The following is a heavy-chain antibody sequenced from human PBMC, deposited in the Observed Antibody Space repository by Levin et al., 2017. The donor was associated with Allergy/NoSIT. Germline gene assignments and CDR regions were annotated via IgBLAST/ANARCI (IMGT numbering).Heavy chain of an antibody. CDR3: ARDDYVWGSYPYALDI. J-gene: IGHJ3*02. CDR1: GFDFSDYS. D-gene: IGHD3-16*02. V-gene: IGHV3-48*01. CDR2: ITSSSHVI. Sequence: PGGSLRLSCATSGFDFSDYSMHWVRQAPGKGLEWVSYITSSSHVIYYADSVKGRFTVSRDNARKSLYLQLNSLRVEDTAVYYCARDDYVWGSYPYALDIWGQGTMVTVSS.